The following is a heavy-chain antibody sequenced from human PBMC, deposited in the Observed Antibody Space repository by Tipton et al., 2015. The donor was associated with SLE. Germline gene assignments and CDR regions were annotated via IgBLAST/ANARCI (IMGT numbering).Heavy chain of an antibody. Sequence: TLSLTCTVSGGSISSSGYYWGWIRQPPGKGLEWIGYIYYSGSTNYNPSLKSRVTISVDTSKNQFSLNLSSVTAADTAVYYCARRLKEDDFWSGYDYWGQGILVTVSS. CDR3: ARRLKEDDFWSGYDY. CDR1: GGSISSSGYY. V-gene: IGHV4-61*05. CDR2: IYYSGST. J-gene: IGHJ4*02. D-gene: IGHD3-3*01.